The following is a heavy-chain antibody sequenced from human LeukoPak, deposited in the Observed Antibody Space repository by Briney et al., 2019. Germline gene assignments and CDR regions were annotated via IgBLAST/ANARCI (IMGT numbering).Heavy chain of an antibody. CDR3: ARDLLDSSGYYYVSADY. Sequence: PGGSLRLSCAASGFTFSSYEMNWVRQAPGKGLEWVSYISSSGSTIYYADSVKGRFTISRDNAKNSLYLQMNSLRAEDTAVYYCARDLLDSSGYYYVSADYWGQGTLVTVSS. CDR2: ISSSGSTI. J-gene: IGHJ4*02. D-gene: IGHD3-22*01. V-gene: IGHV3-48*03. CDR1: GFTFSSYE.